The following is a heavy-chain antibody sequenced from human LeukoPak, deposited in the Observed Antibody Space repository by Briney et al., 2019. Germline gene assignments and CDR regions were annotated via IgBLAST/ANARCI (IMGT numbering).Heavy chain of an antibody. D-gene: IGHD3-9*01. Sequence: ASVKVSCKASGYTFTSYDINWVRQATGQGLEWMGWMNPNSGNTGYAQTLQGRVTMTRNTSISTAYMELSSLRSEDTAVYYCARDPQAGRYFDWLFHGLRDAFDIWGQGTMVTVSS. J-gene: IGHJ3*02. V-gene: IGHV1-8*01. CDR1: GYTFTSYD. CDR3: ARDPQAGRYFDWLFHGLRDAFDI. CDR2: MNPNSGNT.